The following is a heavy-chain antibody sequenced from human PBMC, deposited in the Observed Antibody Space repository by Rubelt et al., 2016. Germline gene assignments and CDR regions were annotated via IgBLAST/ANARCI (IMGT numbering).Heavy chain of an antibody. V-gene: IGHV4-34*01. Sequence: QVQLQQWGAGLLKPSETLSLTCAVYGGSFSGYYWSWIRQPPGKGLEWIGEINHRGSTNYNPSLKRRVTISVDTSKTQFSLKLSSVTAADTAVYYCARGGRYYGSGSYQRHNWFDPWGQGTLVTVSS. CDR3: ARGGRYYGSGSYQRHNWFDP. J-gene: IGHJ5*02. CDR2: INHRGST. D-gene: IGHD3-10*01. CDR1: GGSFSGYY.